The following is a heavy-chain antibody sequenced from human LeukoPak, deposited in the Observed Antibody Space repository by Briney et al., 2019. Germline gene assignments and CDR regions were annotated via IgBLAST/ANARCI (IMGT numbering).Heavy chain of an antibody. D-gene: IGHD3-22*01. V-gene: IGHV3-48*03. CDR1: GFTFSSYE. CDR3: ARDRDPGYNDSSGYRRVNVFDI. CDR2: ISTSGSTK. Sequence: GGSLRLSCAASGFTFSSYEMNWVRQAPGKGLEWVSYISTSGSTKYYADSVKGRFTISRDNAKNSLYLQMNSLRAEDTAVYYCARDRDPGYNDSSGYRRVNVFDIWGQGTMVTVSS. J-gene: IGHJ3*02.